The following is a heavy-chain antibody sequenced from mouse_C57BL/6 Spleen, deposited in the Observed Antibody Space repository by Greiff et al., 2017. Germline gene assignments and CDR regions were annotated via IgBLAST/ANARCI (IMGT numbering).Heavy chain of an antibody. CDR3: ARSVYDFEGFDV. CDR2: IYPGSGNT. V-gene: IGHV1-76*01. J-gene: IGHJ1*03. CDR1: GYTFTDYY. Sequence: QVQLKESGAELVRPGASVKLSCKASGYTFTDYYINWVKQRPGQGLEWIARIYPGSGNTYYNEKFKGKATLTAEKSSSTAYMQLSSLTSEDSAVYFCARSVYDFEGFDVWGTGTTVTVSS. D-gene: IGHD2-4*01.